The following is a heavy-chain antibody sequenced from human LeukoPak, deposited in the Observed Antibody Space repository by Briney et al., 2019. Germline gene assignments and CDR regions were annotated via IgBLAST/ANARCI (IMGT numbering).Heavy chain of an antibody. CDR1: GFTFSSYG. J-gene: IGHJ3*02. D-gene: IGHD3-9*01. CDR3: AKASLRYFDWDAFDI. Sequence: GGSLRLSCAASGFTFSSYGMHWVRQAPGKGLEWVAVISYDGSNEYYADSVKGRFTISRDNSKNTLYLQMNSLRAEDTAVYYCAKASLRYFDWDAFDIWGQGTMVTVSS. CDR2: ISYDGSNE. V-gene: IGHV3-30*18.